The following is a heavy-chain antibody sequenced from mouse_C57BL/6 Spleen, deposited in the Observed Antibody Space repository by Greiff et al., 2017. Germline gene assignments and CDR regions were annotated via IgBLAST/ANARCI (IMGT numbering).Heavy chain of an antibody. CDR1: GYTFTSYW. CDR3: ARRALITTVVATDY. CDR2: IDPSDSYT. Sequence: VQLQQPGAELVKPGASVKLSCKASGYTFTSYWMQWVKQRPGQGLEWIGEIDPSDSYTNYNQKFKGKATLTVDTSSSTAYMQLSSLTSEDSAVYYCARRALITTVVATDYWGQGTTLTVSS. V-gene: IGHV1-50*01. J-gene: IGHJ2*01. D-gene: IGHD1-1*01.